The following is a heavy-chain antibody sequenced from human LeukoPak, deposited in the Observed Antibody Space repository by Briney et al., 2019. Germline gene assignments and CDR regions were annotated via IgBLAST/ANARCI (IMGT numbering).Heavy chain of an antibody. CDR2: IFTSGIT. Sequence: NPSETLSLTCTVSGGSLSLYYWNWIRQPAGKGLEWIGRIFTSGITNHNPSLKSRVTMSVDTSKSQFSLNLSSVTAADTAVYYCARESSGTFYNPLGYMDVWGKGTTVTVFS. CDR3: ARESSGTFYNPLGYMDV. D-gene: IGHD3-10*01. CDR1: GGSLSLYY. J-gene: IGHJ6*03. V-gene: IGHV4-4*07.